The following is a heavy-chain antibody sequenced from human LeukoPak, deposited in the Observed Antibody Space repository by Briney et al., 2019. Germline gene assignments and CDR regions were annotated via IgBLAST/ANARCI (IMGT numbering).Heavy chain of an antibody. D-gene: IGHD3-10*01. V-gene: IGHV3-20*01. CDR1: GFTFDDYA. CDR3: ARETLAPYYYGSGSRWNNWFDP. J-gene: IGHJ5*02. Sequence: AGGSLRLSCAASGFTFDDYAMHWVRQAPGKGLEWVSGINWNGGSTGYADSVKGRFTISRDNAKNSLYLQMNSLRAEDTALYHCARETLAPYYYGSGSRWNNWFDPWGQGTLVTVSS. CDR2: INWNGGST.